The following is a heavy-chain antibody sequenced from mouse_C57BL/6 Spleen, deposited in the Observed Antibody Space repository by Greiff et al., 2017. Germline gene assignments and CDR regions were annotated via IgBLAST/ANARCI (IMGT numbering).Heavy chain of an antibody. Sequence: QVQLKESGTELVKPGASVKLSCKASGYTFTSYWMHWVKQRPGQGLEWIGNINPSNGGTNYNEKFKSKATLTVDKSSSTAYMQLSSLTSEDSAVYYCARYTMITNYFDYWGQGTTLTVSS. CDR3: ARYTMITNYFDY. D-gene: IGHD2-4*01. J-gene: IGHJ2*01. CDR2: INPSNGGT. CDR1: GYTFTSYW. V-gene: IGHV1-53*01.